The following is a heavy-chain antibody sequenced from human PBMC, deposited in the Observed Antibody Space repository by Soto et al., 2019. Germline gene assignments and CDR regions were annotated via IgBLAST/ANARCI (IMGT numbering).Heavy chain of an antibody. CDR2: IYYSGST. CDR3: ARLVVSPRKVDY. Sequence: QLQLQESGPGLVKPSETLSLTCTVSGVSISISSYYWGWIRQPPGKGLEWIGSIYYSGSTYYNPSLKRRVTISVDTSKNQFSLKLSSVTAADTAVYYCARLVVSPRKVDYWGQGTLVTVSS. J-gene: IGHJ4*02. CDR1: GVSISISSYY. V-gene: IGHV4-39*01. D-gene: IGHD2-21*01.